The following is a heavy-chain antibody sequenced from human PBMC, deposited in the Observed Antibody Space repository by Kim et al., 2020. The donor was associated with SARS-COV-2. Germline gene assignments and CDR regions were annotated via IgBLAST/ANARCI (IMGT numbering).Heavy chain of an antibody. CDR1: GGSFSGYY. V-gene: IGHV4-34*01. CDR2: INHSGST. CDR3: ARGGHFYSNYVGLAYFDY. J-gene: IGHJ4*02. Sequence: SETLSLTCAVYGGSFSGYYWSWIRQPPGKGLEWIGEINHSGSTNYNPSLKSRVTISVDTSKNQFSLKLSSVTAADTAVYYCARGGHFYSNYVGLAYFDYWGQGTLVTVSS. D-gene: IGHD4-4*01.